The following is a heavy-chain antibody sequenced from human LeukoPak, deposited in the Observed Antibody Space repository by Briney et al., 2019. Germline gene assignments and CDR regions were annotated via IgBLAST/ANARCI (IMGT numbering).Heavy chain of an antibody. CDR3: ARDTAMVSFDY. Sequence: PGGSLRLSCAASGFIFSSYAMHWVRQAPGKGLEWVAVISYDGSNKYYADSVKGRFTISRDNSKNTLYLQMNSLRAEDTAVYYCARDTAMVSFDYWGQGTLVTVSS. CDR1: GFIFSSYA. CDR2: ISYDGSNK. D-gene: IGHD5-18*01. V-gene: IGHV3-30-3*01. J-gene: IGHJ4*02.